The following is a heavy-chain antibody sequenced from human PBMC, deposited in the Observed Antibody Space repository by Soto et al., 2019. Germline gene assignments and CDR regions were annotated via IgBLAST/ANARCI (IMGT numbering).Heavy chain of an antibody. Sequence: ASVKVSCKASGYTFSSYYMHWVRQAPGQGLECMGIINPSSGSTSYAQKFQGRVTMTRDTSTSTVYMELSSLRSEATAVYYCARHFLTYYYDSSEPYDAFDIWGQGTMVTVSS. CDR3: ARHFLTYYYDSSEPYDAFDI. V-gene: IGHV1-46*01. D-gene: IGHD3-22*01. J-gene: IGHJ3*02. CDR1: GYTFSSYY. CDR2: INPSSGST.